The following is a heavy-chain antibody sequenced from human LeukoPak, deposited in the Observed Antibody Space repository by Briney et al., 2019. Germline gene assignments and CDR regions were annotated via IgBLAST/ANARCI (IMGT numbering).Heavy chain of an antibody. Sequence: SETLSLTCTVSGGSISSSSYYWGWIRQPPGKGLEWIGSIYYSGSTYYNPSPKSRVTISVDTSKNQFSLKLSSVTAADTAVYYCARGGVRAAVYYYYMDVWGKGTTVTVSS. V-gene: IGHV4-39*01. CDR2: IYYSGST. CDR1: GGSISSSSYY. D-gene: IGHD6-13*01. J-gene: IGHJ6*03. CDR3: ARGGVRAAVYYYYMDV.